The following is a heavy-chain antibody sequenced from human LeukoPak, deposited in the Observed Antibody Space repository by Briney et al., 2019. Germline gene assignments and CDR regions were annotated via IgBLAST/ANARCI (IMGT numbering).Heavy chain of an antibody. CDR2: IYTGGGR. Sequence: TGGSLRLSCAASGFTVSSYYMNWVRQAPGKELEWVSVIYTGGGRYYADSVKGRFTISRDNSKNTLYLQMNSLRAEDTAVYYCARGGDSSGFDYWGQGTLVTVSS. CDR3: ARGGDSSGFDY. J-gene: IGHJ4*02. CDR1: GFTVSSYY. D-gene: IGHD6-19*01. V-gene: IGHV3-66*01.